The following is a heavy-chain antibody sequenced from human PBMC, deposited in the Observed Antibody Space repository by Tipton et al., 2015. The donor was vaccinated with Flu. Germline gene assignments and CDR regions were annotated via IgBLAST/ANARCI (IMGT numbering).Heavy chain of an antibody. V-gene: IGHV4-59*04. CDR1: GFTFSSYE. Sequence: LRLSCAASGFTFSSYEMNWVRQAPGKGLEWIGNMHRTGNSYYNPSLKSRVTMSVDTSRNQFSLKLTSVTAADTAVYFCARRDYSNYVSETKNWFDPWGQGILVTVSS. CDR2: MHRTGNS. CDR3: ARRDYSNYVSETKNWFDP. D-gene: IGHD4-11*01. J-gene: IGHJ5*02.